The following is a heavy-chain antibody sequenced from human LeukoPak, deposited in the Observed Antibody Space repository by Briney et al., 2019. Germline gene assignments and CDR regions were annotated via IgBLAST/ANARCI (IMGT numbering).Heavy chain of an antibody. J-gene: IGHJ4*02. D-gene: IGHD3-3*01. CDR1: GNTLRELP. CDR2: FDPENAEI. V-gene: IGHV1-24*01. Sequence: ASVKVSCKLSGNTLRELPIQWVRQAGGKGLEWMAGFDPENAEIVYAQKFQGRVTMTEDTSTNTAYMELTSLTSDDTALYYCATRGSDFWSGFDYWGQGTQVSVFS. CDR3: ATRGSDFWSGFDY.